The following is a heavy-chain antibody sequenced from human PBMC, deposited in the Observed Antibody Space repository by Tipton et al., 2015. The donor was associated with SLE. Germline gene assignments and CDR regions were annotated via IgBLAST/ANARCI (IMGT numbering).Heavy chain of an antibody. Sequence: TLSLTCTVSGGSISSSSYYWGWIRQPPGKGLEWIGSIYYSGSTNYNPSLKSRVTISVDTSKNQFSLKLSSVTAADTAVYYCARGKLLPFAFDIWGQGTMVTVSS. CDR3: ARGKLLPFAFDI. D-gene: IGHD2-15*01. V-gene: IGHV4-39*07. CDR2: IYYSGST. CDR1: GGSISSSSYY. J-gene: IGHJ3*02.